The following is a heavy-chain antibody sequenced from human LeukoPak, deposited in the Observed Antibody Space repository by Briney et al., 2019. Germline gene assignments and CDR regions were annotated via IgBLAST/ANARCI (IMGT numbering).Heavy chain of an antibody. CDR2: IGTAGDT. V-gene: IGHV3-13*04. CDR3: ARGADAFDI. J-gene: IGHJ3*02. CDR1: GIDFSSYD. Sequence: GGSLRLSCAASGIDFSSYDMHWVRQTTGKGLEWVSTIGTAGDTYYPGSVKGRFTSSRETAKNSLYLEMRSLRAGDTAVYYCARGADAFDIWGQGTMVTVSS.